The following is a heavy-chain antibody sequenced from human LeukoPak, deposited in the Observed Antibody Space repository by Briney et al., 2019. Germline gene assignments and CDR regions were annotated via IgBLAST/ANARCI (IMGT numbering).Heavy chain of an antibody. D-gene: IGHD2-2*01. CDR1: GGSIGSGDYY. CDR3: ARARYCSSASCYSTYYYYMDV. J-gene: IGHJ6*03. V-gene: IGHV4-30-4*08. CDR2: IYYSGST. Sequence: PSETLSLTCTVSGGSIGSGDYYWSWIRQPPGKGLEWIGYIYYSGSTYYNPSLKSRVTISVDTSKNQFSLKLSSVTAADTAVYYCARARYCSSASCYSTYYYYMDVWGKGTTVTVSS.